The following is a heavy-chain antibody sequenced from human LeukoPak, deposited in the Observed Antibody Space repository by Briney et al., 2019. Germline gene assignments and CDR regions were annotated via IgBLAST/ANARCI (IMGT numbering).Heavy chain of an antibody. Sequence: SETLSLTCAVYGGSFSGYYWSWIRQPPGKGLEWIGEINHSGSTNYNPSLKSRVTISVDTSKNQFSLKLSSVTAADTAVYYCARNRGRYCSSTSCYTPLEYFQHWGQGALVTVSS. J-gene: IGHJ1*01. D-gene: IGHD2-2*02. CDR2: INHSGST. CDR1: GGSFSGYY. CDR3: ARNRGRYCSSTSCYTPLEYFQH. V-gene: IGHV4-34*01.